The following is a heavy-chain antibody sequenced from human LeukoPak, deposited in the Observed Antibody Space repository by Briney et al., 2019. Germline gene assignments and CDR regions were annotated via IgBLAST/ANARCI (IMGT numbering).Heavy chain of an antibody. Sequence: EESMKISCKGSGYSFTSYWIGWVRQMPGKGVEWMGIIYPGDSDTRYRPSFQGQVTISADKSISTAYLQWSSLKASDTAMYYCARPQKVGATATRDAFDIWGQGTMVTVSS. J-gene: IGHJ3*02. CDR3: ARPQKVGATATRDAFDI. CDR2: IYPGDSDT. V-gene: IGHV5-51*01. CDR1: GYSFTSYW. D-gene: IGHD1-26*01.